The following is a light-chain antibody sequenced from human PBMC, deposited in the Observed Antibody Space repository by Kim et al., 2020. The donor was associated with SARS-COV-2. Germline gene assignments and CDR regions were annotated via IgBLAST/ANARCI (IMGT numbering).Light chain of an antibody. CDR3: QQYGSSPLFP. CDR2: GAS. CDR1: QSVSSGY. Sequence: EIVLTQSPGTLSLSPGERATLSCRASQSVSSGYLAWYQQKPGQAPRLLIYGASNKATGIPDRFSGSGSGTDFTLTISRLEPEDFAVYYCQQYGSSPLFPFGAGTKVDIK. J-gene: IGKJ3*01. V-gene: IGKV3-20*01.